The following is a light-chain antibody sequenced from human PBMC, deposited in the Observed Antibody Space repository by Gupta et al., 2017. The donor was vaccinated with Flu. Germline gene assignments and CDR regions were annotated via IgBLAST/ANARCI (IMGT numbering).Light chain of an antibody. V-gene: IGLV1-40*01. J-gene: IGLJ3*02. CDR3: QSYDISLSGSV. Sequence: QSGLTQPLSVSGAPGQRLTISCTGSSSNLGAGYDVHWYQQFPGKAPKHLLYGNNHRPSGVPDRFSGSKSGTSASLAITGLQADDEADYFCQSYDISLSGSVFGGGTKLTVL. CDR2: GNN. CDR1: SSNLGAGYD.